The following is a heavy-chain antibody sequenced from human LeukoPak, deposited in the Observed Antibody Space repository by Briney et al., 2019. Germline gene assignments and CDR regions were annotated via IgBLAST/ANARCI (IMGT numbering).Heavy chain of an antibody. J-gene: IGHJ4*02. CDR2: IYYSGST. CDR1: GGSISSYY. Sequence: SETLSLTCTVSGGSISSYYWSWIRQPPGKGLEWIGYIYYSGSTDSNPSLKSRVTISVDTSKNQISLKLSSVTAADTAVYYCARTYCRGGSCHFDYWGQGTLVTVSS. D-gene: IGHD2-15*01. V-gene: IGHV4-59*08. CDR3: ARTYCRGGSCHFDY.